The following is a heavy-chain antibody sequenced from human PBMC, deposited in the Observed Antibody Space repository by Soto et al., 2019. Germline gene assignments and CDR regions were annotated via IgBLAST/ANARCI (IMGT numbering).Heavy chain of an antibody. D-gene: IGHD3-3*01. Sequence: PGGSLRLSCAASGFTFSSYAMSWVRQAPGKGLEWVSAISGSGGSTYYADSVKGRFTISRDNSKNTLYLQMNSLRAEDTAVYYCAKDNWSVKPSYAGLNGAFDICGQGSMVTVSS. J-gene: IGHJ3*02. CDR1: GFTFSSYA. CDR2: ISGSGGST. V-gene: IGHV3-23*01. CDR3: AKDNWSVKPSYAGLNGAFDI.